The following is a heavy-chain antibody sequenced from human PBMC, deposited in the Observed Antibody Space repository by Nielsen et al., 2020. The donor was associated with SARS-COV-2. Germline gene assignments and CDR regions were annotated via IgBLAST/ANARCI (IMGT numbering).Heavy chain of an antibody. J-gene: IGHJ6*02. CDR1: GFTFSSYA. Sequence: GGSLRLSCAASGFTFSSYAMNWVRQAPGKGLEWVSGITSSGANTYYADSVKGRFTISRDNSKNTLYLQMNSLRAEDTALYYCATGAAAGTGNYYYGMDVWGQGTTVTVSS. CDR2: ITSSGANT. CDR3: ATGAAAGTGNYYYGMDV. V-gene: IGHV3-23*01. D-gene: IGHD6-13*01.